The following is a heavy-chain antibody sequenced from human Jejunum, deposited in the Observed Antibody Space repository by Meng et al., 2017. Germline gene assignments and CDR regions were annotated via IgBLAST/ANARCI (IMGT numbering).Heavy chain of an antibody. J-gene: IGHJ4*02. CDR1: GESFTNYY. CDR3: ARGQDRAKTGY. Sequence: QVQLQQWVAGLLKPSETLSLTCAVYGESFTNYYWNWIRQPPGKGLEWIGEVTHSEGTNYNLSLKSRVTISVDMSKNQFSLKLSSVTAADTAVYYCARGQDRAKTGYWGQGTLVTVSS. V-gene: IGHV4-34*01. D-gene: IGHD4/OR15-4a*01. CDR2: VTHSEGT.